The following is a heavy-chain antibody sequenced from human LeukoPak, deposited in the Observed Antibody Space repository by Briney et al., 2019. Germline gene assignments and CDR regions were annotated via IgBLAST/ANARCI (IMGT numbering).Heavy chain of an antibody. CDR1: GFTFSSYG. Sequence: PGGSLRISCAASGFTFSSYGMHWVRQAPGKGLEWVAVMWYDGSNKYYADSVKGRFTISRDNSKNTLYLQMNSLRAEDTALYYCARGVDIAFDYWGQGTLVTVSS. D-gene: IGHD2-15*01. CDR2: MWYDGSNK. J-gene: IGHJ4*02. V-gene: IGHV3-33*01. CDR3: ARGVDIAFDY.